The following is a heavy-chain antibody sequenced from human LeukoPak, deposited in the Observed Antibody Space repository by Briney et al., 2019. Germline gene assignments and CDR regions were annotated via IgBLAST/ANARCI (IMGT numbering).Heavy chain of an antibody. CDR2: IKQDGSEK. CDR1: GFTFSSYW. Sequence: GGSLRLSCAASGFTFSSYWMSWVRQAPGKGLEWVANIKQDGSEKYYVDSVKGRFTISRDNSKNTLYLQMNSLRAEDTAVYYCAKANGRQANWGSFPDYWGQGTLVTVSS. V-gene: IGHV3-7*01. J-gene: IGHJ4*02. CDR3: AKANGRQANWGSFPDY. D-gene: IGHD7-27*01.